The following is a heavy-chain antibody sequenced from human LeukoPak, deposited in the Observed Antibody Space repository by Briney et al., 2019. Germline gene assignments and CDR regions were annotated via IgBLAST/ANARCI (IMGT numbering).Heavy chain of an antibody. Sequence: SETLSLTCAVSGGSISSGGYSWSWIRQPPGKGLEWIGYIYHSGSTYYNPSLKSRVTISVDRSKNQFSLKLSSVTAADTAVYYCARVSYGGNWEGVNYWGQGTLVTVSS. CDR1: GGSISSGGYS. D-gene: IGHD4-23*01. V-gene: IGHV4-30-2*01. J-gene: IGHJ4*02. CDR2: IYHSGST. CDR3: ARVSYGGNWEGVNY.